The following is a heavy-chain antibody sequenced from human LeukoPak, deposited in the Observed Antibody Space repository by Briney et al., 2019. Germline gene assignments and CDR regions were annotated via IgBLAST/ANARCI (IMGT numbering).Heavy chain of an antibody. D-gene: IGHD1-26*01. CDR3: ARTIVGATLSPFDDAFDI. CDR2: IYHSGSP. Sequence: PSETLSLTCAVSGGSISSNNWWGWVRQPPGKGLEWIGEIYHSGSPNYNPSLKSRVTISVDKSRNHFSLNLSSVTAADTAVYYCARTIVGATLSPFDDAFDIWGQGTMVTVSS. J-gene: IGHJ3*02. CDR1: GGSISSNNW. V-gene: IGHV4-4*02.